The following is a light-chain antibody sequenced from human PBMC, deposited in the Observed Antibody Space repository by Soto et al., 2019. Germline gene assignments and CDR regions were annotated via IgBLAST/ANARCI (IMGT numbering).Light chain of an antibody. CDR3: AAWHDSLNGPI. Sequence: QSVLTQPPSASGTPGQRVTISCSGSSSNIGSNTVDWYQQFPGTAPKLLIYSNNQRPSGVPDRFSGSKSGTSASLAISGLQSEDEADYYSAAWHDSLNGPIFGGGTKLTVL. CDR1: SSNIGSNT. V-gene: IGLV1-44*01. J-gene: IGLJ2*01. CDR2: SNN.